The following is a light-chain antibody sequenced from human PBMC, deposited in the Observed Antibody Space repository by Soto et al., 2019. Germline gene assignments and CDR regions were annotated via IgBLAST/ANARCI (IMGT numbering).Light chain of an antibody. CDR3: GSYTTSATYV. CDR1: SRDVGAYNY. V-gene: IGLV2-14*01. CDR2: EVT. Sequence: QSALTQPASVSGSPGQSITISCTGTSRDVGAYNYVSWYQQHPGKAPKLMIYEVTNRPSGVSDRFSGSKSGYTASLTISGLQAEDEADYYCGSYTTSATYVFGPGTQLTVL. J-gene: IGLJ7*01.